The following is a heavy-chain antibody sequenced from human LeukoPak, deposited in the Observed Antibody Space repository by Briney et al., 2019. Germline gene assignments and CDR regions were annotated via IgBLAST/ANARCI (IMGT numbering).Heavy chain of an antibody. J-gene: IGHJ5*02. CDR3: ARGTRDWFDP. D-gene: IGHD2-2*01. Sequence: PGGSLRLSCAASGFTFSSYAMHWVRQAPGKGLEYVSAISSNGGSTYYANSVKGRFTISRDNSKNTLYLQMGSLRAEDMAVYYCARGTRDWFDPWGQGTLVTVSS. V-gene: IGHV3-64*01. CDR2: ISSNGGST. CDR1: GFTFSSYA.